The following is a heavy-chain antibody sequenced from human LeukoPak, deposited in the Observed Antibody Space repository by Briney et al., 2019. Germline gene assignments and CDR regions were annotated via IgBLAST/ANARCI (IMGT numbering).Heavy chain of an antibody. J-gene: IGHJ6*04. CDR2: ISSSSSYI. CDR1: GFTFSTYG. CDR3: AELGITMIGGV. Sequence: GGSLRLSCAASGFTFSTYGMHWVRQAPGKGLEWVSSISSSSSYIYYADSVKGRFTLSRDNAKNALYLQMNRLRAEDTAVYYCAELGITMIGGVWGKGTTVTISS. V-gene: IGHV3-21*01. D-gene: IGHD3-10*02.